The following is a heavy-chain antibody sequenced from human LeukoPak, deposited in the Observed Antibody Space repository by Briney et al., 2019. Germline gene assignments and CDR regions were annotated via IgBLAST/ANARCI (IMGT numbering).Heavy chain of an antibody. J-gene: IGHJ4*02. D-gene: IGHD2-8*01. CDR2: IYPGDSDT. CDR3: ARKYCSNGVCYDN. V-gene: IGHV5-51*01. Sequence: GESLKISCKGSGYSFTSYWIGWVRQMLGKGLEWMGIIYPGDSDTRCSPSFQGQVTISADKSISTAYLQWSSLKASDTAMYYCARKYCSNGVCYDNWGQGTLVTVSS. CDR1: GYSFTSYW.